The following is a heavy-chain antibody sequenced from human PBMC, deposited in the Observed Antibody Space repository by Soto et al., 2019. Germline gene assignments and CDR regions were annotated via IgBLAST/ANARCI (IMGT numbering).Heavy chain of an antibody. Sequence: KPSETLSLTCAVYGGSFSGYYWSWIRQPPGKGLEWIGEINHSGSTNYNPSLKSRVTISVDTSKNQFSLKLSSVTAADTAVYYCARGLAVAGTRENSSPFDYWGQGTLVTVSS. CDR1: GGSFSGYY. V-gene: IGHV4-34*01. CDR2: INHSGST. CDR3: ARGLAVAGTRENSSPFDY. D-gene: IGHD6-19*01. J-gene: IGHJ4*02.